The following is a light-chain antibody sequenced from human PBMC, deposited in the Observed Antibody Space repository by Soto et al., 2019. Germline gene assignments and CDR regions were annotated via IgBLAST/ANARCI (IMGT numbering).Light chain of an antibody. CDR3: QQRNKWPPVT. CDR2: DAS. V-gene: IGKV3-11*01. CDR1: QSVSSY. Sequence: EIVLTQSPATLSLSARERATLSCRASQSVSSYLAWYQQKPGQAPRLLIYDASNRATGIPARFSGSGSGTDFTLSISSLDPEDFAVYYCQQRNKWPPVTFGGGTRVEIK. J-gene: IGKJ4*01.